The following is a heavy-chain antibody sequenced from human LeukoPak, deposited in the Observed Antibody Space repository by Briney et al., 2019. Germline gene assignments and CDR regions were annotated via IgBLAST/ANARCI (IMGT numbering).Heavy chain of an antibody. D-gene: IGHD2-21*01. CDR1: RFTFNEYA. CDR2: ISYDGYDK. Sequence: GGSLRLSCAASRFTFNEYAMHWVRQTPGKGLVWVALISYDGYDKSYADSVRGRFTISRDNSKNTLNLQMDSLRSEDTAVYYCARDFFPIADSTWYEIGYWGQGTLVTVSS. CDR3: ARDFFPIADSTWYEIGY. V-gene: IGHV3-30-3*01. J-gene: IGHJ4*02.